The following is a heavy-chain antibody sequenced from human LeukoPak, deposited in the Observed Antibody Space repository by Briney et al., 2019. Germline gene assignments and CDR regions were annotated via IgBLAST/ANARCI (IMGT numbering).Heavy chain of an antibody. CDR1: GFTFSSYW. J-gene: IGHJ4*02. CDR2: INTDGTTT. CDR3: TRDQDDDAAGATLDY. Sequence: GGSLRLSCEASGFTFSSYWMHWVRQAPGEGLVWVSRINTDGTTTTYADSVKGRFTISRDNAKNTLYLQMNSLRVEDTAVYYCTRDQDDDAAGATLDYWGQGTLVTVSS. D-gene: IGHD1-26*01. V-gene: IGHV3-74*01.